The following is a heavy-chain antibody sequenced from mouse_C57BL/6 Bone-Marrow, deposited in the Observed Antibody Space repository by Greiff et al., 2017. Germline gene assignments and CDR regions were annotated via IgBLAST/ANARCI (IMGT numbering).Heavy chain of an antibody. V-gene: IGHV2-2*01. Sequence: VKLVESGPGLVQPSQSLSITCTVSGFSLPSYGVHWVRQSPGKGLEWLGVLWSGGSTDYNAAFISRLSISKDNSKSQVFFKMNSLQADDTAIYYCARREVLHGAMDYWGQGTSVTVSS. CDR1: GFSLPSYG. CDR3: ARREVLHGAMDY. D-gene: IGHD1-1*01. J-gene: IGHJ4*01. CDR2: LWSGGST.